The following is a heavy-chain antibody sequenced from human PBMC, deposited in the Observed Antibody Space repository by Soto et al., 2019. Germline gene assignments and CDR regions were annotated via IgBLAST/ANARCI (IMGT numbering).Heavy chain of an antibody. V-gene: IGHV3-23*01. CDR2: ISGSGGST. Sequence: HPGGSLRLSCAASGFTFSSYAMSWVRQAPGKGLEWVSAISGSGGSTYYADSVKGRFTVSRDQSTNTVFLQMNSLRAEDTAMYYCAKEHSGLYSRYYFDFWGQGSLVTVSS. D-gene: IGHD6-19*01. CDR1: GFTFSSYA. J-gene: IGHJ4*02. CDR3: AKEHSGLYSRYYFDF.